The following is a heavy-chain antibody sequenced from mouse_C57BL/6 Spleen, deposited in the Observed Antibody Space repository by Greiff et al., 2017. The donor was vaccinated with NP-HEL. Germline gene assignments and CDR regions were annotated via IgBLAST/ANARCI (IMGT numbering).Heavy chain of an antibody. J-gene: IGHJ3*01. Sequence: DVKLQESGPGLVKPSQSLSLTCSVTGYSITSGYYWNWIRQFPGNKLEWMGYISYDGSNNYNPSLKNRISITRDTSKNQFFLKLNSVTTEDTATYYCARHGDYYGSSYAWFAYWGQGTLVTVSA. CDR1: GYSITSGYY. V-gene: IGHV3-6*01. CDR3: ARHGDYYGSSYAWFAY. D-gene: IGHD1-1*01. CDR2: ISYDGSN.